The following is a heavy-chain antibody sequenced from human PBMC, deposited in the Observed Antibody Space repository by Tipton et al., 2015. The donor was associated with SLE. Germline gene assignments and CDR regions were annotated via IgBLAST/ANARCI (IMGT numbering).Heavy chain of an antibody. Sequence: TLSLTCAVYGGSFSGYYWSWIRQPPGKGLEWIGEINHSGSTNYNPSLKSRVTISVDTSKNQFSLKLSSVTAADTAVYYCAREPDYYYYYMDVWGKGTTVTVSS. CDR1: GGSFSGYY. CDR2: INHSGST. J-gene: IGHJ6*03. V-gene: IGHV4-34*01. CDR3: AREPDYYYYYMDV.